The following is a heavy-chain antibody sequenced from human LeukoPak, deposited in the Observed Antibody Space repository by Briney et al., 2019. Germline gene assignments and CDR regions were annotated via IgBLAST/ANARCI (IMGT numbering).Heavy chain of an antibody. D-gene: IGHD3-22*01. CDR3: ARGGPAPHRITLIVVASSTDAFDI. CDR1: GYTFTSYG. CDR2: ISAYNGDT. J-gene: IGHJ3*02. Sequence: ASVKVSCKASGYTFTSYGISWVRQAPGQGLEWMGWISAYNGDTNYAQKLQGRVTMTTNTSTSTAYMELRSLRSDDTAVYYCARGGPAPHRITLIVVASSTDAFDIWGQGTMVTVSS. V-gene: IGHV1-18*01.